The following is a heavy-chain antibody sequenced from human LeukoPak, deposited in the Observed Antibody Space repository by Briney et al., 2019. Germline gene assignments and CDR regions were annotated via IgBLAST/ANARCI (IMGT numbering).Heavy chain of an antibody. D-gene: IGHD2-2*01. CDR2: IITIFGTA. J-gene: IGHJ5*02. CDR3: ARDNRYCSSTSGPHNWFDP. V-gene: IGHV1-69*01. Sequence: SVKVSCKASGGTFRSYAISWGRHAPRERVERMGGIITIFGTANTAHKFQSGVTITADESTGTAYMEMSRLRSKDTAVYYCARDNRYCSSTSGPHNWFDPWGQGAMVTVSS. CDR1: GGTFRSYA.